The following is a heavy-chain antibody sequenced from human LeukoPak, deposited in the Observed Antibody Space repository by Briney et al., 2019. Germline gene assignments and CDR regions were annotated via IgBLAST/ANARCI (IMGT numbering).Heavy chain of an antibody. V-gene: IGHV4-59*01. D-gene: IGHD2-15*01. Sequence: PSETLSLTCTVSGGSISSYYWSWIRQPPGKGLDWIGYIYYSESTNYNPSLKRRVTISVDTSKNQFSLKLSSVTAADTAVYYCARSVEGYCRGGSCYYYSYYMDVWGKGTTVTVSS. CDR3: ARSVEGYCRGGSCYYYSYYMDV. J-gene: IGHJ6*03. CDR2: IYYSEST. CDR1: GGSISSYY.